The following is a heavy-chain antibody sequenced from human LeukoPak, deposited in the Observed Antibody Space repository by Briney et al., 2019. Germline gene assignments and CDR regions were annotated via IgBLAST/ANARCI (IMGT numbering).Heavy chain of an antibody. V-gene: IGHV3-30*18. Sequence: GGSLRLSCAASGFTFSSYGMHWARQAPGKGLEWVAVISYDGSNKYYADSVKGRFTISRDNSKNTLYLQTNSLRAEDTAVYYCAKFGYCSSTSCYDAFDIWGQGTMVTVSS. CDR1: GFTFSSYG. CDR3: AKFGYCSSTSCYDAFDI. CDR2: ISYDGSNK. D-gene: IGHD2-2*01. J-gene: IGHJ3*02.